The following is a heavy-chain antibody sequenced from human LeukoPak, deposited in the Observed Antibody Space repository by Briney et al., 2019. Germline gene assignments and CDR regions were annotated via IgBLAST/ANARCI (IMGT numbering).Heavy chain of an antibody. CDR2: ISHHGTNE. Sequence: PGRSLRLSCAASGFSFSRYGMHWVRQAPGKGLEWVSFISHHGTNEDYADSVKGRFTISRDNSKNTLYLQMNSLRAEDTALYYCAKQDCGGDCYPVNWGQGTLVTVSS. D-gene: IGHD2-21*02. CDR3: AKQDCGGDCYPVN. V-gene: IGHV3-30*18. J-gene: IGHJ4*02. CDR1: GFSFSRYG.